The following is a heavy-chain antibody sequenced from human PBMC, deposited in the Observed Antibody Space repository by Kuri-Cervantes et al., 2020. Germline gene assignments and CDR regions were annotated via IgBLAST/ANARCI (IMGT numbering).Heavy chain of an antibody. D-gene: IGHD1-26*01. CDR3: ARIWSTVGYYYYYMDV. Sequence: GESLKISCAASGFTFSSYAMSWVRQAPGKGLEWVSAISGSGGSTYYADSVKGRFTISRDNSKNTLYLQMNSLRAEDTAVYYCARIWSTVGYYYYYMDVWGKGTTVTVSS. V-gene: IGHV3-23*01. J-gene: IGHJ6*03. CDR1: GFTFSSYA. CDR2: ISGSGGST.